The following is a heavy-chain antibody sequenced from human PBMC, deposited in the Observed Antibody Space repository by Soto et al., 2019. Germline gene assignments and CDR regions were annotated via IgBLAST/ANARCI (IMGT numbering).Heavy chain of an antibody. J-gene: IGHJ6*02. CDR1: GGSISSYY. Sequence: PXATLSLTCTVSGGSISSYYWCWLRRQPGKGLEWIGYIYYGGSTNYNPSLKSRVTISVDTSKNQFSLKLSSVTAADTAVYYCARVMGWNYDFWSGSRGPNNYYYGIDFWGQGTMVTVSS. CDR2: IYYGGST. D-gene: IGHD3-3*01. V-gene: IGHV4-59*01. CDR3: ARVMGWNYDFWSGSRGPNNYYYGIDF.